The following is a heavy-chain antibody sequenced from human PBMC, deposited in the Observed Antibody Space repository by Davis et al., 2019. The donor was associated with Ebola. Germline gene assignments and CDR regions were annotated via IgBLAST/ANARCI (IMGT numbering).Heavy chain of an antibody. CDR1: GFTFSGSA. V-gene: IGHV3-73*01. Sequence: GGSLRLSCAASGFTFSGSAMHWVRQASGKGLEWVGRIRSKANSYATAYAASVKGRFTISRDDSKNTLYLQMNSLRAEDTAVYYCARGEQQLADYWGQGTLVTVSS. D-gene: IGHD6-13*01. CDR3: ARGEQQLADY. J-gene: IGHJ4*02. CDR2: IRSKANSYAT.